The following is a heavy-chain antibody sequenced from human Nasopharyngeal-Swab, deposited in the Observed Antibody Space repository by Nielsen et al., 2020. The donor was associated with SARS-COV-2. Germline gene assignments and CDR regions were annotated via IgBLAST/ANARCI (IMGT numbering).Heavy chain of an antibody. CDR2: IFSNDEK. CDR3: AQTSDSDWHYYFDY. J-gene: IGHJ4*02. CDR1: GFSLSNPRMG. V-gene: IGHV2-26*01. D-gene: IGHD6-19*01. Sequence: SGPTLVQPTEPLTLTCTVSGFSLSNPRMGVSWIRQPPGKALEWLAHIFSNDEKSYSTSLKSRLTISKDTSKRQVVLTMTNVDPVDTATYYCAQTSDSDWHYYFDYWGQGTLVTVSS.